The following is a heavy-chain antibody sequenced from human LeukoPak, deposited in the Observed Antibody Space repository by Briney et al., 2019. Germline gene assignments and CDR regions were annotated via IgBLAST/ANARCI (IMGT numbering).Heavy chain of an antibody. D-gene: IGHD6-19*01. CDR3: AKLTRGSGWYLGWFDP. CDR1: GFTFSSYA. J-gene: IGHJ5*02. CDR2: ISGSGGST. V-gene: IGHV3-23*01. Sequence: GGSLRLSCAASGFTFSSYAMSWVRQAPGKGLEWVSAISGSGGSTYYADSVKGRFTISRDNSKNTLYLQMNSLRAEDTAVYYCAKLTRGSGWYLGWFDPWGQGTLVTVSS.